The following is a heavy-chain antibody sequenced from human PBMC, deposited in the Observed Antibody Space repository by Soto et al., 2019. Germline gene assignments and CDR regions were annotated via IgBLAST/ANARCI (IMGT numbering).Heavy chain of an antibody. CDR1: GFTFSSYA. V-gene: IGHV3-30-3*01. J-gene: IGHJ4*02. Sequence: GGSLRLSCAASGFTFSSYAMHWVRQAPGKGLEWVAVISYDGSNKYYADSVKGRFTISRDNSKNTLYLQMNSLRAEDTAVYYCARVTDTAMSPFDYWGRGTLVTVSS. CDR2: ISYDGSNK. D-gene: IGHD5-18*01. CDR3: ARVTDTAMSPFDY.